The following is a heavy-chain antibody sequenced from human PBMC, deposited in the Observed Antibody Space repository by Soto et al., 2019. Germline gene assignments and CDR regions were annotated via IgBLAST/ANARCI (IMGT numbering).Heavy chain of an antibody. V-gene: IGHV1-69*05. CDR3: ARGGIVVVPAAMTGDYYYGMDG. J-gene: IGHJ6*02. Sequence: SVKVSCKASGGTFSSXAISWVRQAPGQGLEWMGCIIPIFGTANYAQKFQGRVTITRDTSASTAYMELSSLRSEDTAVYYCARGGIVVVPAAMTGDYYYGMDGWGQGTTVTVSS. CDR2: IIPIFGTA. D-gene: IGHD2-2*01. CDR1: GGTFSSXA.